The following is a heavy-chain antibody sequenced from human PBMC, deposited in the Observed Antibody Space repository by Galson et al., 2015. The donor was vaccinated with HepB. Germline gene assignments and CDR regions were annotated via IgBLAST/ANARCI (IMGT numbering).Heavy chain of an antibody. CDR1: GFTFSKAW. D-gene: IGHD3-3*01. Sequence: SLRLSCAASGFTFSKAWMSWVRQTPGKGLEWVGRIKTKTDGGTRDYAAPVKGRFTISRDDSKNTLYLQMNGLKTEDTAVYCCTADRAGADFWSGYYKGGNWFDPWGQGTLVTVSS. V-gene: IGHV3-15*01. CDR3: TADRAGADFWSGYYKGGNWFDP. J-gene: IGHJ5*02. CDR2: IKTKTDGGTR.